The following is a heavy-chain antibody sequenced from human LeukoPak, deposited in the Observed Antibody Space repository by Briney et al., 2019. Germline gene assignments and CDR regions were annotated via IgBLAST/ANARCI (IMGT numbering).Heavy chain of an antibody. J-gene: IGHJ4*02. D-gene: IGHD5-18*01. CDR1: GFTFRNYG. CDR2: ISYHGSDK. CDR3: ANGVGLWATNYFNY. V-gene: IGHV3-30*18. Sequence: GRSLRLSCAASGFTFRNYGMHWVRQAPGKGLEWVAVISYHGSDKYYADSVKGRFTISRDNSKNTLYLQIYSLRTEDTAVYYCANGVGLWATNYFNYWGQGTLVTVSS.